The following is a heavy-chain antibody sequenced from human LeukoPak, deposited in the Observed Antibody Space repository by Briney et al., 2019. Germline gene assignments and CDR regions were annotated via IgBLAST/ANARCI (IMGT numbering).Heavy chain of an antibody. CDR1: GFTFSSYA. J-gene: IGHJ5*02. Sequence: GGSLRLSCAASGFTFSSYAMHWGRQAPGKGLEWVAVISYDGSNKYYADSVKGRFTISRDNSKNTLYLQMNSLRAEDTAVYYCARDSTDDSWFDPWGQGTLVTVSS. CDR2: ISYDGSNK. D-gene: IGHD2-2*01. V-gene: IGHV3-30-3*01. CDR3: ARDSTDDSWFDP.